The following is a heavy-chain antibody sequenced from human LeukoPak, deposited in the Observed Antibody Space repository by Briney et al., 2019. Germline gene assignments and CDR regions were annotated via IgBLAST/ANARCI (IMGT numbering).Heavy chain of an antibody. Sequence: GASVKVSCKASGYTFTSYGISWVRQAPGQGLEWMGWISAYNGNTNYAQKLQGRVTMTTDTSTSTAYMELRSLRSDDTAVYYCARRRLRYYDSSGYRDDAFDIWGQGTMVTVSS. CDR1: GYTFTSYG. CDR2: ISAYNGNT. D-gene: IGHD3-22*01. V-gene: IGHV1-18*01. J-gene: IGHJ3*02. CDR3: ARRRLRYYDSSGYRDDAFDI.